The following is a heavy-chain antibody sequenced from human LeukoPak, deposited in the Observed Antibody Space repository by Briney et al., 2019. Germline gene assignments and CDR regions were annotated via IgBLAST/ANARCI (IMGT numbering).Heavy chain of an antibody. D-gene: IGHD3-10*01. V-gene: IGHV4-34*01. CDR1: GGSFSGYY. Sequence: SETLSLTCAVYGGSFSGYYWTWIRQPPGKGLEWIGEINHGESTNYNPSLKSRVIISVDKSKNQFSLKLSSVTAADTAVYYCARDPMVRGVGARVNWFDPWGQGTLVTVSS. CDR2: INHGEST. J-gene: IGHJ5*02. CDR3: ARDPMVRGVGARVNWFDP.